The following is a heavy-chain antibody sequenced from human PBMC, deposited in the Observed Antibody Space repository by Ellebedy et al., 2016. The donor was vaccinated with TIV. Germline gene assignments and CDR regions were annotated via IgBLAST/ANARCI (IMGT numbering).Heavy chain of an antibody. Sequence: GESLKISCAASGFTFSSYDMHWVRQATGKGLEWVSAIGTAGDTYYPGSVKGRFNISRENAKNSLYLQMNSLRAEDTAVYYCARDLGIAAAGTSGWFDPWGQGTLVTVS. V-gene: IGHV3-13*01. CDR2: IGTAGDT. J-gene: IGHJ5*02. D-gene: IGHD6-13*01. CDR3: ARDLGIAAAGTSGWFDP. CDR1: GFTFSSYD.